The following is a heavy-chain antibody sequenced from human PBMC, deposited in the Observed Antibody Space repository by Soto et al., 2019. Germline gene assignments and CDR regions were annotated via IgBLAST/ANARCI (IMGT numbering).Heavy chain of an antibody. V-gene: IGHV1-18*04. CDR2: ISAYNGNT. CDR3: ARDGYYDFWSGYPYFDY. CDR1: GYTFTSYG. J-gene: IGHJ4*02. D-gene: IGHD3-3*01. Sequence: GASVKVSCKASGYTFTSYGISWVRQAPGQGLEWMGWISAYNGNTNYAQKLQGRVTMTTDTSTSTAYMELRSLRSDDTAVYYCARDGYYDFWSGYPYFDYWGQGTLVPVSS.